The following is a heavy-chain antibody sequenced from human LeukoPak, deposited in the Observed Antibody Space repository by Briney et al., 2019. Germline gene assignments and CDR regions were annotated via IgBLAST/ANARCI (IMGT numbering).Heavy chain of an antibody. D-gene: IGHD6-13*01. CDR3: ARIGSSWYSVDY. Sequence: SETLSLTCTVSGGSISSSSYYWGWIRQPPRKGLEWIGSIYYSGSTYYNPSLKSRVTISVDTSKNQFSLKLSSVTAADTAVYYCARIGSSWYSVDYWGQGTLVTVSS. CDR1: GGSISSSSYY. J-gene: IGHJ4*02. CDR2: IYYSGST. V-gene: IGHV4-39*07.